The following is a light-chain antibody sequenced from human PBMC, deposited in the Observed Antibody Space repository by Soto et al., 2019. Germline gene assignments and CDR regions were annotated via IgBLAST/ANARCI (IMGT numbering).Light chain of an antibody. V-gene: IGLV1-40*01. CDR3: QSYDSSLSGYV. Sequence: QSVLTQPPSVSGAPGQRVTISCTGSSSNIGTGYDVHWYQQLPLTAPKLLIYGNNNRPSGVPDRFSGSRSGTSASLAITGLQPEDEADYYCQSYDSSLSGYVSGAVTKLPVL. J-gene: IGLJ1*01. CDR2: GNN. CDR1: SSNIGTGYD.